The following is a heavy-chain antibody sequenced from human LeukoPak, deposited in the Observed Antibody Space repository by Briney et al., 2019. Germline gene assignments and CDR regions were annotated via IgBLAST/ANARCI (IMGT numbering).Heavy chain of an antibody. Sequence: GGSLRLSCVASGFPFSSYWMTWVRQAPGKGLEWVAVISYDGSNKYYADSVKGRFTISRDNSKNTLYLQMNSLRAEDTAVYYCAKDHYWSIDYWGRGTLVTVSS. CDR3: AKDHYWSIDY. J-gene: IGHJ4*02. CDR2: ISYDGSNK. CDR1: GFPFSSYW. V-gene: IGHV3-30*18. D-gene: IGHD3-3*01.